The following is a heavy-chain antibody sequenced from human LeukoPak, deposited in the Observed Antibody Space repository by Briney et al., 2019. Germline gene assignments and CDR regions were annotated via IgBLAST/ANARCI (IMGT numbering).Heavy chain of an antibody. CDR2: INHSGST. Sequence: PSETLSLTCAVYGGSFSGYYWSWIRQPPGKGLEWTGEINHSGSTNYNPSLKSRVTISVDTSKNQFSLKLSSVTAADTAVYYCARSWLRLRYFDYWGQGTLVTVSS. V-gene: IGHV4-34*01. CDR1: GGSFSGYY. D-gene: IGHD5-12*01. J-gene: IGHJ4*02. CDR3: ARSWLRLRYFDY.